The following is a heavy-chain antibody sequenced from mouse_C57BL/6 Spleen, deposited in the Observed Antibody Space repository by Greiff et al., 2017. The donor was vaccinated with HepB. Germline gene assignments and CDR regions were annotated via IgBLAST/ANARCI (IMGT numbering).Heavy chain of an antibody. CDR3: ISTVGAY. Sequence: EVKLQESGGGLVQPGGSMKLSCVASGFTFSNYWMNWVRQSPEKGLEWVAQIRLKSDNYATHYAESVKGRFTISRDDSKISVYLQMNNLRAEDTGIYYCISTVGAYWGQGTLVTVSA. J-gene: IGHJ3*01. CDR2: IRLKSDNYAT. V-gene: IGHV6-3*01. CDR1: GFTFSNYW. D-gene: IGHD1-1*01.